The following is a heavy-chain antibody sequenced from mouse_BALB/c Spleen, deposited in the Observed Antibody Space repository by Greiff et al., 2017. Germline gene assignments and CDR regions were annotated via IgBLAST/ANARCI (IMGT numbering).Heavy chain of an antibody. J-gene: IGHJ2*01. D-gene: IGHD1-1*01. Sequence: QVQLQQPGAELVMPGASVKMSCKASGYTFTDFWMHWVKQRPGQGLEWIGAIDTSDSYTSYNQKFKGKATLTVDESSSTAYMQLSSLTSEDSAVYYCERESTTVVDYWGQGTTLTVSS. CDR3: ERESTTVVDY. CDR1: GYTFTDFW. V-gene: IGHV1-69*01. CDR2: IDTSDSYT.